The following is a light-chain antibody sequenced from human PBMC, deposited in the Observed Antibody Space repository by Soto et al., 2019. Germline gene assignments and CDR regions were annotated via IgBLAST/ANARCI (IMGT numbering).Light chain of an antibody. J-gene: IGKJ1*01. CDR3: QQYGRTSGT. CDR1: QSVSTNF. V-gene: IGKV3-20*01. Sequence: EIVLTQSPGTLSLSPGEGATLSCRASQSVSTNFFAWYQQKPGQAPRLLIYGASTRAPGIPDRFSGSGSGTDFTLTISRLEPEDFAVYYCQQYGRTSGTFGQGTKVEIK. CDR2: GAS.